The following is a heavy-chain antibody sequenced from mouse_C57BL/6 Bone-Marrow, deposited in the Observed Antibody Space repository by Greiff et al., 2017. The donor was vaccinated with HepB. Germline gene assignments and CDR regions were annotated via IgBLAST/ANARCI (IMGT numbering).Heavy chain of an antibody. CDR1: GYTFTGYW. J-gene: IGHJ2*01. D-gene: IGHD1-1*01. CDR3: ASPIYYYGSSYNFDY. Sequence: VQLQQSGAELMKPGASVKLSCKATGYTFTGYWIEWVKQRPGHGLEWIGEILPGSGSTNYNEKFKGKATFTADTSSNTAYMQLSSLTTEDSAIYYCASPIYYYGSSYNFDYWGQGTTLTVSS. CDR2: ILPGSGST. V-gene: IGHV1-9*01.